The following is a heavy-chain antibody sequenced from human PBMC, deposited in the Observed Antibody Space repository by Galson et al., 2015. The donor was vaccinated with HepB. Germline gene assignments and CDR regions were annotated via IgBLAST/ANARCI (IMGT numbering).Heavy chain of an antibody. Sequence: SVKVSCKASGFTFTSFAISWVRQAPGQGLEWMGWISANSGDTRYAQNLQGRVTLTRDTSTSTAYLELRSLRSDDTAAYYCARDRDYRFDYWGQGTLVTVSS. D-gene: IGHD4/OR15-4a*01. CDR1: GFTFTSFA. V-gene: IGHV1-18*04. J-gene: IGHJ4*02. CDR3: ARDRDYRFDY. CDR2: ISANSGDT.